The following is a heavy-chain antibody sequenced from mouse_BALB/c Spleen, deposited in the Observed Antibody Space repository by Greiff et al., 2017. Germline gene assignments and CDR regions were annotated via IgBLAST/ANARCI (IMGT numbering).Heavy chain of an antibody. V-gene: IGHV7-3*02. J-gene: IGHJ4*01. D-gene: IGHD4-1*01. CDR3: ARDDWDYAMDY. Sequence: EVKLMESGGGLVQPGGSLRLSCVTSGFTFTDYYMSWVRQPPGKALEWLGFIRNKANGYTTEYSASVKGRFTISRDNSQSILYLQMNTLRAEDSATYYCARDDWDYAMDYWGQGTSVTVSS. CDR2: IRNKANGYTT. CDR1: GFTFTDYY.